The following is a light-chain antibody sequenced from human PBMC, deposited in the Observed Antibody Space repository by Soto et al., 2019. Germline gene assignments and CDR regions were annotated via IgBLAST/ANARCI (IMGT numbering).Light chain of an antibody. CDR2: AAS. V-gene: IGKV1-39*01. CDR3: QQSYGTPALT. Sequence: DIPMAQSPSSLYASVGDRVTITCRASQSISSSFKWYQQKPWKAPKLLLYAASILQSGVPSRFSGSGSGTDFTLTISSRQPGEFGTYYCQQSYGTPALTFGGGTKVEIK. J-gene: IGKJ4*01. CDR1: QSISSS.